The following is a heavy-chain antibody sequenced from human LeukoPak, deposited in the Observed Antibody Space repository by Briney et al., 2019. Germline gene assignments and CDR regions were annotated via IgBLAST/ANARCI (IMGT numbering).Heavy chain of an antibody. Sequence: ASVKVSCKASGYTFTSYGISWVRQAPGQGLEWMGWISAYNGNTNYAQKLQGRVTMTTDTSTSTAYMELRSLRSDDTAVYYCARAGDFLGSGYAEGEFDYWGQGTLVTVSS. CDR3: ARAGDFLGSGYAEGEFDY. J-gene: IGHJ4*02. CDR2: ISAYNGNT. CDR1: GYTFTSYG. V-gene: IGHV1-18*01. D-gene: IGHD3-3*01.